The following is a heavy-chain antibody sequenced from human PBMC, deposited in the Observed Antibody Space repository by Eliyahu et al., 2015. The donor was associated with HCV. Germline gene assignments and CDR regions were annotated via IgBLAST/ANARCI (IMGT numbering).Heavy chain of an antibody. CDR3: ARDRSVVGYDFWSGYYTHYYYYGMDV. D-gene: IGHD3-3*01. Sequence: QVQLQESGPGLVKPSETLSLXCXVXGGSISXYYWSWXRXXPGKGLEWIGYIYYSGSTNYNPSLKSRVTISVDTSKNQFSLKLSSVTAADTAVYYCARDRSVVGYDFWSGYYTHYYYYGMDVWGQGTTVTVSS. J-gene: IGHJ6*02. CDR1: GGSISXYY. V-gene: IGHV4-59*01. CDR2: IYYSGST.